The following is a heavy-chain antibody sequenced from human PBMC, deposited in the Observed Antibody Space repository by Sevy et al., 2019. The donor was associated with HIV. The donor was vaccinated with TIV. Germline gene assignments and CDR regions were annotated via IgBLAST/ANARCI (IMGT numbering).Heavy chain of an antibody. J-gene: IGHJ4*02. CDR3: VRRGVDAFNVYFDL. Sequence: GGSLRLSCIASGFTFPAYSMNWVRQAPGKGLEWLSYISTGSDHIYYADSAKGRFTISRDDAQKSVFLDMKSLRDQDTALYYCVRRGVDAFNVYFDLWGQGTLVTVSS. CDR2: ISTGSDHI. CDR1: GFTFPAYS. D-gene: IGHD3-10*01. V-gene: IGHV3-21*05.